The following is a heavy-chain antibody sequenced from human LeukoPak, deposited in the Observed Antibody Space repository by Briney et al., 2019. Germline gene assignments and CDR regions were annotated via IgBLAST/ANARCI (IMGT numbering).Heavy chain of an antibody. V-gene: IGHV3-23*01. D-gene: IGHD3-22*01. Sequence: PGGSLRLSCAASGFTFSSYAMSWVRQALGKGLEWVSAISGSGGSTYYADSVEGRFTISRDNSKNTLYLQMNSLRAEDTAVYYCAAYYDSSGYYRTPFDYWGQGTLVTVST. CDR1: GFTFSSYA. CDR2: ISGSGGST. J-gene: IGHJ4*02. CDR3: AAYYDSSGYYRTPFDY.